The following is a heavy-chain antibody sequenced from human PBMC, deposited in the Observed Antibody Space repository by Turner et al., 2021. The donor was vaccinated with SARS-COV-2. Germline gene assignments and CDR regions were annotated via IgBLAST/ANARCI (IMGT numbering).Heavy chain of an antibody. CDR3: AKGAPYGDYLRSDY. D-gene: IGHD4-17*01. V-gene: IGHV3-30*18. Sequence: QVQLVESGGGVVQPGRSLRLSCAASGFTFSSYGMHWVRQAPGKGLEWVAIISYDGSDKYYADSVKGRFTISRDNSKNTLYLQINRLRAEDTAVYYCAKGAPYGDYLRSDYWGQGTLVTVSS. J-gene: IGHJ4*02. CDR1: GFTFSSYG. CDR2: ISYDGSDK.